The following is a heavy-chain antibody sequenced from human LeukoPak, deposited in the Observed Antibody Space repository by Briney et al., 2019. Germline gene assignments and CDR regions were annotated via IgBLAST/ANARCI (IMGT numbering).Heavy chain of an antibody. CDR3: ARGPSFGTIIVVVKRRSVHAFDI. CDR1: GGSFSGYY. CDR2: INHSGST. J-gene: IGHJ3*02. V-gene: IGHV4-34*01. Sequence: SETLSLTCAVYGGSFSGYYWSWIRQPPGKGLEWIGEINHSGSTNYNPSLKSRVTISVDTSKNQFSLKLSSVTAADTAVYYCARGPSFGTIIVVVKRRSVHAFDIWGQGTMVTVSS. D-gene: IGHD3-22*01.